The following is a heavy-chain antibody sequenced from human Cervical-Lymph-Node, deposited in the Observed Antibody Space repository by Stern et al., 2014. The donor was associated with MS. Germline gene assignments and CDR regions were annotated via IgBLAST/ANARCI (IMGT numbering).Heavy chain of an antibody. CDR1: GYSFSSYW. V-gene: IGHV5-51*01. CDR3: GREVALTAGLLGF. D-gene: IGHD3-22*01. CDR2: IFPSDSAT. J-gene: IGHJ4*02. Sequence: QLVQSGAEVKKPGESLKIACKGSGYSFSSYWIAWVRQMPGKGLEWMGMIFPSDSATRYSPSFEGQVTISVDKSTSTAYLHWSSLKASDTARYYCGREVALTAGLLGFWGQGTQVIVS.